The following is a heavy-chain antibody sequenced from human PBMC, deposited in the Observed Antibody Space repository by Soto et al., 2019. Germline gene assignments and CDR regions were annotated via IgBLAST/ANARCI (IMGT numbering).Heavy chain of an antibody. J-gene: IGHJ4*02. Sequence: EVQLVESGGGLVQPGGSLRLSCAASGFTFSSYWMHWARQAPGKGLVWVSRINSDGRSTSYADSVKGRFTISRDNAKNTLYLQMNSLRAEDTAVYYCASYYGSGSYWPTYWGQGTLVTVSS. V-gene: IGHV3-74*01. CDR2: INSDGRST. CDR1: GFTFSSYW. CDR3: ASYYGSGSYWPTY. D-gene: IGHD3-10*01.